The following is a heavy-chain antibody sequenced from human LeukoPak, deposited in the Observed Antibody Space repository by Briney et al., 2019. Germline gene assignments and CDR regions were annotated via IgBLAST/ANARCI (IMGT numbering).Heavy chain of an antibody. CDR3: ARGDWNDDYFDY. J-gene: IGHJ4*02. CDR2: ISDSGDST. D-gene: IGHD1-1*01. CDR1: GFTFSTYA. V-gene: IGHV3-23*01. Sequence: PGGSLRLSCAASGFTFSTYAMSWVRQAPGKGLERVSLISDSGDSTYYADSVKGRFTISRDNSKNTLYLQMNSLRAEDTAVYYCARGDWNDDYFDYWGQGTLVNVSS.